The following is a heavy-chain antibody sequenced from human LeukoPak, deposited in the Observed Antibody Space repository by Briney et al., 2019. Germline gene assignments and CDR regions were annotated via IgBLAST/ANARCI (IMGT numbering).Heavy chain of an antibody. CDR2: ISGSGGST. D-gene: IGHD4-17*01. V-gene: IGHV3-23*01. CDR3: AKDGTVTTGHFDY. CDR1: GFTFSSYA. J-gene: IGHJ4*02. Sequence: GGSLRLSCAASGFTFSSYAMSWVRQAPGKGLEWVSAISGSGGSTYYADSVKGRFTISRDNPKNTLYLQMNSLRAEDTAVYYCAKDGTVTTGHFDYWGQGTLVTVSS.